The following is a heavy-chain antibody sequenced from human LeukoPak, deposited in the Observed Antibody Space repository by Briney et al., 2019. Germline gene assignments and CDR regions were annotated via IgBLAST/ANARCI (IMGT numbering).Heavy chain of an antibody. J-gene: IGHJ5*02. CDR3: ARGRPAARDKKKWFDP. CDR2: ISAYNGNT. CDR1: GYTFTSYG. D-gene: IGHD6-6*01. Sequence: ASVKVSCKASGYTFTSYGISWVRQAPGQGLEWMGWISAYNGNTNYAQKLQGRVTMTTDTSTSTAYMELRSPRSEDTAVYYCARGRPAARDKKKWFDPWGQGTLVTVSS. V-gene: IGHV1-18*01.